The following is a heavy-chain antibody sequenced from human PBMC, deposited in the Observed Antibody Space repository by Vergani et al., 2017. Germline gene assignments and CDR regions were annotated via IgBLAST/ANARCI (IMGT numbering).Heavy chain of an antibody. CDR2: INHSGST. D-gene: IGHD4-17*01. J-gene: IGHJ3*02. V-gene: IGHV4-34*01. Sequence: QVQLQQWGAGLLKPSETLSLTCAVYGGSFSGYYWSWIRQPPGKGLEWIGEINHSGSTNYNPSLKSRVTISVETSTNQFSLKLSSVTAADTAVYYCARVSTVTTGVDAFDIWGQGAMVTVSS. CDR3: ARVSTVTTGVDAFDI. CDR1: GGSFSGYY.